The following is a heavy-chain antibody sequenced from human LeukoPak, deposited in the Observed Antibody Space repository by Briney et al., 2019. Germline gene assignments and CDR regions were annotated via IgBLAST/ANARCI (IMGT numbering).Heavy chain of an antibody. CDR1: GGSISSGDCY. CDR2: IYYSGST. CDR3: ARVRYGSGEFDY. Sequence: PSQTLSLTCTVSGGSISSGDCYWSWIRQHPGKGLEWIGYIYYSGSTYYNPSLKSRVTISVDTSKNQFSLKLSSVTAADTAVYYCARVRYGSGEFDYWGQGTLVTVSS. D-gene: IGHD3-10*01. V-gene: IGHV4-31*03. J-gene: IGHJ4*02.